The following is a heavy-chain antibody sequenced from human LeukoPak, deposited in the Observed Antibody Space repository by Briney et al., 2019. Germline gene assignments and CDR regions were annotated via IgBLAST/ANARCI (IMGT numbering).Heavy chain of an antibody. Sequence: GGSLRLSCAASGFTFSSYAMHWVRQAPGKGLEWVAVISYDGSNKYYADSVKGRFTISRDNSKNTLYLQMNSLRAEDTAVYFCASSYFDNSLHAYDIWGQGTMVTVSS. CDR3: ASSYFDNSLHAYDI. CDR1: GFTFSSYA. V-gene: IGHV3-30*04. D-gene: IGHD3-22*01. J-gene: IGHJ3*02. CDR2: ISYDGSNK.